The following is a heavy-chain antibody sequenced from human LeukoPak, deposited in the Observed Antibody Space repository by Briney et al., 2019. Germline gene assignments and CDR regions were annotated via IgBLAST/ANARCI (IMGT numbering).Heavy chain of an antibody. CDR3: ARHYPGGDYFIDY. CDR2: IYPDDSDT. D-gene: IGHD4-17*01. J-gene: IGHJ4*02. V-gene: IGHV5-51*01. CDR1: GYRFTSYW. Sequence: LGESLKISCKGSGYRFTSYWIGWVRQMPGKGLEWVGIIYPDDSDTRYSPSFQDQVIISADKSISTAYLQWSSLKASDTAMYYCARHYPGGDYFIDYWGQGTLVTVSS.